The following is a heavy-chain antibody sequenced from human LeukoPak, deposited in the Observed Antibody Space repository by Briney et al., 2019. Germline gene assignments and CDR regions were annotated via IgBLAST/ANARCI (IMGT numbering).Heavy chain of an antibody. V-gene: IGHV4-4*07. CDR2: MFASGST. J-gene: IGHJ4*02. Sequence: PSETLSLTCTVSGGSISSYHWSWIRQPAGKGLEWIGRMFASGSTNYNPSLKSRVTISVDKSKYQFSLKLSSVTATDTAVYYCARDRVGAMDFDSWGPGTLVTVSS. D-gene: IGHD1-26*01. CDR3: ARDRVGAMDFDS. CDR1: GGSISSYH.